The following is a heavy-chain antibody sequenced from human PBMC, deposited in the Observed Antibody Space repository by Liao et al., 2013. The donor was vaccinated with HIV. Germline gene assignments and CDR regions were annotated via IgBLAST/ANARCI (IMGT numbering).Heavy chain of an antibody. CDR3: ARTDQYYDFWNGYENWFDP. Sequence: QVQLQESGPGLVKPSQTLSLTCTVSGGSISGGGYYWSWIRQPAGKGLEWIGRIYTSGSTNYNPSLKSRVSMSVDTSKNLFSLNLTSVTAADTAVYYCARTDQYYDFWNGYENWFDPGAREAWSPSPQ. CDR1: GGSISGGGYY. D-gene: IGHD3-3*01. V-gene: IGHV4-61*02. CDR2: IYTSGST. J-gene: IGHJ5*02.